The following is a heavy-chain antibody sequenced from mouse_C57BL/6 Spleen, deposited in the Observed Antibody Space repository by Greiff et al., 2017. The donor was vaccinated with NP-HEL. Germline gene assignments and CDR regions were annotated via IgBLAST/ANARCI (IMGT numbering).Heavy chain of an antibody. CDR1: GYTFTSYW. V-gene: IGHV1-69*01. Sequence: VQLQQPGAELVMPGASVKLSCKASGYTFTSYWMHWVKQRPGQGLEWIGEIDPSDSFTNYNQKFKGKSTLTVDKSSSTAYMQLSSLTSEDSAVYYCARWGAEDYWGQGTTLTVSS. J-gene: IGHJ2*01. CDR2: IDPSDSFT. CDR3: ARWGAEDY.